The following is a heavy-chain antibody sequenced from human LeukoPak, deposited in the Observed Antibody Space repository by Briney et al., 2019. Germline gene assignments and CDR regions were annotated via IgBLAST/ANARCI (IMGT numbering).Heavy chain of an antibody. CDR1: GGSISSGSYY. V-gene: IGHV4-61*02. CDR3: ARQLGYFDY. J-gene: IGHJ4*02. CDR2: IYTSGST. Sequence: SETLSLTCTVSGGSISSGSYYWSWIRQPAGKGLEWIGRIYTSGSTNYNPSLKSRVTISVDTSKNQFSLKLSSVTAADTAVYYCARQLGYFDYWGQGTLVTVSS. D-gene: IGHD6-6*01.